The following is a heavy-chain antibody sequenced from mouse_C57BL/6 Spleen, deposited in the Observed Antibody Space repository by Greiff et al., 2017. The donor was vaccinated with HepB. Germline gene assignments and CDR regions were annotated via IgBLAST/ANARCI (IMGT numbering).Heavy chain of an antibody. CDR2: INPNNGGT. Sequence: DVQLVESGPELVKPGASVKIPCKASGYTFTDYNMDWVKQSHGKSLEWIGDINPNNGGTIYNQKFKGKATLTVDKSSSTAYMELRSRTSEDTAVYYCARGRHTFCDYWGQGTTLTVSS. J-gene: IGHJ2*01. V-gene: IGHV1-18*01. CDR3: ARGRHTFCDY. D-gene: IGHD3-1*01. CDR1: GYTFTDYN.